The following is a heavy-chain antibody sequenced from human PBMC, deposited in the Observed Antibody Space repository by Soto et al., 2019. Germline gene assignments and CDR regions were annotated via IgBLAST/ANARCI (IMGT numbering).Heavy chain of an antibody. CDR2: IYHSGST. V-gene: IGHV4-30-2*01. D-gene: IGHD5-12*01. CDR1: GGSISIGGYS. Sequence: SETLSLTCAVSGGSISIGGYSWSWIRQPPGKGLEWIGYIYHSGSTYYNPSLKSRVTISVDRSKNQFSLKLSSVTAADTAVYYCARDRKGDGYNYFDYWGQGTLVTVSS. CDR3: ARDRKGDGYNYFDY. J-gene: IGHJ4*02.